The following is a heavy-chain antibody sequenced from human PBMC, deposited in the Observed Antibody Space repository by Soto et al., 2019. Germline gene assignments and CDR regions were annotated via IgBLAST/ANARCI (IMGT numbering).Heavy chain of an antibody. J-gene: IGHJ6*02. D-gene: IGHD1-26*01. CDR3: ARHLRELVGATIDYYYYYGMDV. CDR1: GYSFTSYW. CDR2: IYPGDSDT. Sequence: GESLKISCKGSGYSFTSYWIGWVRQMPGKGLEWMGIIYPGDSDTRYSPSFQGQVTISADKSISTAYLQWSSLKASDTAMYYCARHLRELVGATIDYYYYYGMDVWGQGTTVTVSS. V-gene: IGHV5-51*01.